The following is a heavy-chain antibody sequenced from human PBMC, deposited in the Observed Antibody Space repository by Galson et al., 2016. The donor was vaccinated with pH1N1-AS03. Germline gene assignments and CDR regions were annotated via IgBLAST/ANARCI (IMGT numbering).Heavy chain of an antibody. J-gene: IGHJ4*01. Sequence: CAGSGFTFNNTWMSWVRQTPGEGLEWVGRIKSKTDGGTTEYAAPVKGRFTISRDDSRDTLHLQMNSLKTEDSALYYCVTGGNNFGHEYWGQGTLVTVSS. CDR1: GFTFNNTW. CDR2: IKSKTDGGTT. V-gene: IGHV3-15*01. CDR3: VTGGNNFGHEY. D-gene: IGHD5-18*01.